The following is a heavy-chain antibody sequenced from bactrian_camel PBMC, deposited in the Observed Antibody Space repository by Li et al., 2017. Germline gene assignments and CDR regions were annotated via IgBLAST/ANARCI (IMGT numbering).Heavy chain of an antibody. J-gene: IGHJ6*01. CDR3: AADGRCSSVVRGKADFAY. CDR2: ISPDGKE. Sequence: HVQLVESGGGSVQIGGSHTLACAASRGFDDADAEWGWFRQAPGEQCEMVASISPDGKEYYSDSVKGRFAISRDNARNTVYLQMNSLKPEDTAMYYCAADGRCSSVVRGKADFAYWGQGTQVTVS. D-gene: IGHD2*01. V-gene: IGHV3S53*01. CDR1: RGFDDADAE.